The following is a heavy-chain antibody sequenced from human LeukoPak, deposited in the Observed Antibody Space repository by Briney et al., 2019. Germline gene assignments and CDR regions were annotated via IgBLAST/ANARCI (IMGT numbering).Heavy chain of an antibody. D-gene: IGHD2-8*01. CDR2: IYHSGST. CDR1: GGSISSSNW. CDR3: ARVTSRLGVCDY. J-gene: IGHJ4*02. Sequence: PSETLSLTCAVSGGSISSSNWWSWVRQPPGKGLEWIGEIYHSGSTNYNPSLKSRVTISVDTSKNQFSLKLSSVTAADTAVYYCARVTSRLGVCDYWGQGSLVTVSS. V-gene: IGHV4-4*02.